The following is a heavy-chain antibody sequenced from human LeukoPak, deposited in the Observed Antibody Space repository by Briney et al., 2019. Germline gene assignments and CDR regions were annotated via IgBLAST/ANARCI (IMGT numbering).Heavy chain of an antibody. CDR3: TRGDWNEKFDY. J-gene: IGHJ4*02. Sequence: APVKVSCKASGYTFTGYYMHWVRQAPGQGLEWMGRINPNSGGTNFAQKFQGRVTMTGDTSISTAYMELSRLKSDDTAVYYCTRGDWNEKFDYWGQGTLVTVSS. CDR2: INPNSGGT. CDR1: GYTFTGYY. V-gene: IGHV1-2*06. D-gene: IGHD1-1*01.